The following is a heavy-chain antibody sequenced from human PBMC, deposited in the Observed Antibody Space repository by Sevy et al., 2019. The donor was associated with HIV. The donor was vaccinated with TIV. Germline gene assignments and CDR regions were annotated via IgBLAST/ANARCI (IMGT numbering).Heavy chain of an antibody. V-gene: IGHV3-72*01. J-gene: IGHJ4*02. CDR2: SSNRADRYTT. Sequence: GGSLRLSCAASGFTFSDHYMDWVRQAPGKGLEWVGRSSNRADRYTTEYAASVKGRFTISRYDSNYSLYLQMRSLKTEDTAVYYCTRGHHGFDYWGLGTLVTVSS. CDR1: GFTFSDHY. CDR3: TRGHHGFDY.